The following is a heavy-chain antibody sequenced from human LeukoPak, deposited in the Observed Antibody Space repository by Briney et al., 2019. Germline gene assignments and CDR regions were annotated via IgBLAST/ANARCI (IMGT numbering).Heavy chain of an antibody. V-gene: IGHV3-23*01. Sequence: GSLRLSCAASGFTFSSYAMSWVRQAPGKGLEWVSAISGSGGSTYYADSVKGRFTISRDNSKNTLYLQMNSLRAEDTAVYYCAKDRLGYCGGDCYSDYWGQGTLDTVSS. D-gene: IGHD2-21*02. J-gene: IGHJ4*02. CDR3: AKDRLGYCGGDCYSDY. CDR1: GFTFSSYA. CDR2: ISGSGGST.